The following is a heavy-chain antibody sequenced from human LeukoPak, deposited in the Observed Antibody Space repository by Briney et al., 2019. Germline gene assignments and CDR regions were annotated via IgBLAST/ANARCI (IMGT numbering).Heavy chain of an antibody. CDR2: IWYDGSNK. CDR1: GFTFSSYG. D-gene: IGHD3-16*01. J-gene: IGHJ4*02. Sequence: PGGSLRLSCAASGFTFSSYGMHWVRQAPGKGLEWVAVIWYDGSNKYYADSVKGRFTISRDNSKNTLYLQMNSLRAEDTAVYYCASGEPGGADPLALDYWGQGTLVTVSS. V-gene: IGHV3-33*01. CDR3: ASGEPGGADPLALDY.